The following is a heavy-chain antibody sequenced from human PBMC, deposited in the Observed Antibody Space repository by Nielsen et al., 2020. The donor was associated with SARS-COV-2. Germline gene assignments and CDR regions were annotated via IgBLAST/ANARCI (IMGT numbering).Heavy chain of an antibody. J-gene: IGHJ6*03. D-gene: IGHD2-15*01. Sequence: ASVKVSCKASGYTFNNNGFSWVRQAPGQGLEWVGWVSAYNANTNYAQKLQGRVTMTTDTSTSTAYMELRSLRSDDTAAYYCARAVGSAFYYYYMDVWGQGTAVTVSS. CDR1: GYTFNNNG. V-gene: IGHV1-18*04. CDR2: VSAYNANT. CDR3: ARAVGSAFYYYYMDV.